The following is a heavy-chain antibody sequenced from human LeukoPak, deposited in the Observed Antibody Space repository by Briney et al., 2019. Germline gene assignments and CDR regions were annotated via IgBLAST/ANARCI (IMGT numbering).Heavy chain of an antibody. J-gene: IGHJ4*02. CDR3: AGNFWSGYYTGY. D-gene: IGHD3-3*01. CDR1: GFTFSSYS. Sequence: TGGSLRLSCAASGFTFSSYSMNWVRQAPGKGLEWISYISSSSSTIYYADSVKGRFTISRDNAENSLYLQMSSLRAEDTAVYYCAGNFWSGYYTGYWGQGTLVTVSS. CDR2: ISSSSSTI. V-gene: IGHV3-48*01.